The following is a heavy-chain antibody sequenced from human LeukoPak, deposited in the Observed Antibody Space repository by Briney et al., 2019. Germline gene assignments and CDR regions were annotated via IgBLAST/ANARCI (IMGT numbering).Heavy chain of an antibody. J-gene: IGHJ3*02. CDR3: ARDTADDAFDI. V-gene: IGHV3-74*01. CDR1: GFTFSSYW. Sequence: PGGSLRLSYAASGFTFSSYWMHWVRQAPGKGLVWVSRINSDGSTTSYADSVKGRFTISRDNAKNTLYLQMNSLRAEDTAVYYRARDTADDAFDIWGQGTMVTVSS. CDR2: INSDGSTT.